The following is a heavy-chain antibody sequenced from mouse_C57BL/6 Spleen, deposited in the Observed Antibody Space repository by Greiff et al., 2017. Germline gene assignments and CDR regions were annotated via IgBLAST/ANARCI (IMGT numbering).Heavy chain of an antibody. D-gene: IGHD1-1*01. CDR1: GFTFSSYG. CDR2: ISSGGSYT. Sequence: EVQGVESGGDLVKPGGSLKLSCAASGFTFSSYGMSWVRQTPDKRLEWVATISSGGSYTYYPDSVKGRFTISRDNAKNTLYLQMSSLKSEDTAMYYCARGSFITTVVEPDYWGQGTTLTVSS. V-gene: IGHV5-6*01. CDR3: ARGSFITTVVEPDY. J-gene: IGHJ2*01.